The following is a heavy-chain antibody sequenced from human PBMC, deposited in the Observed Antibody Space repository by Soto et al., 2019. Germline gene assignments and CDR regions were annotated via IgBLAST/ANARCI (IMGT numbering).Heavy chain of an antibody. Sequence: QVQLVQSGAEVKKPGSSVKVSCTASGGSLSNFGISWVRQAPGQGLEWMGAIIPVFGTPNYAQKFQDRVTINADESTTTVYMAVRSLTSEDTAVYYCARGDATKIVVTTYYAMDVWGQGTTVTVS. V-gene: IGHV1-69*12. D-gene: IGHD3-22*01. CDR1: GGSLSNFG. CDR2: IIPVFGTP. CDR3: ARGDATKIVVTTYYAMDV. J-gene: IGHJ6*02.